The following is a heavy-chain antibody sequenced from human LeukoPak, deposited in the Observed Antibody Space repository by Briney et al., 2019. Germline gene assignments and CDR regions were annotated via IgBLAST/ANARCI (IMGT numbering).Heavy chain of an antibody. CDR3: ARGRTYYYDSSGRAYNWFDP. D-gene: IGHD3-22*01. Sequence: SETLSLTCAVYGGSFSGYYWSWIRQPPGKGLEWIGEISHSGSTNYNPSLKSRVTISVDASKNQFSLKLSSVTAADTAVYYCARGRTYYYDSSGRAYNWFDPWGQGTLVTVSS. CDR2: ISHSGST. J-gene: IGHJ5*02. CDR1: GGSFSGYY. V-gene: IGHV4-34*01.